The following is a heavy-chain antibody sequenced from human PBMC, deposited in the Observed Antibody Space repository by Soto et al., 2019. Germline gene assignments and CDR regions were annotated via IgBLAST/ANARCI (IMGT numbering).Heavy chain of an antibody. CDR1: GFTYITCA. Sequence: RRLSCAASGFTYITCAMSWVRQAPGKGLDWVSTITGSGSGTYYADSVKGRFTISRDNSKNKLYLQMNTLRAEDTAVYFCAKEPATSGWGSFDYFGQGTLV. CDR3: AKEPATSGWGSFDY. CDR2: ITGSGSGT. V-gene: IGHV3-23*01. J-gene: IGHJ4*02. D-gene: IGHD6-19*01.